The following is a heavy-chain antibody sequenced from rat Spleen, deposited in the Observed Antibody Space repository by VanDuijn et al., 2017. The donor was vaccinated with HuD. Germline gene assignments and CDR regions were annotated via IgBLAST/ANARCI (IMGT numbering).Heavy chain of an antibody. CDR1: DYSITSSY. J-gene: IGHJ3*01. D-gene: IGHD1-2*01. Sequence: EVQLQESGPGLVKPSQSLSLTCSVTDYSITSSYRWTWIRKFPGNQMEWMAYISYSGSTGYNPSLKSRISISRDTSKNQFFLKLNSVTTEDTATYYCARLGITLGAGHWFAYWGHGTLVTVSS. CDR3: ARLGITLGAGHWFAY. CDR2: ISYSGST. V-gene: IGHV3-1*01.